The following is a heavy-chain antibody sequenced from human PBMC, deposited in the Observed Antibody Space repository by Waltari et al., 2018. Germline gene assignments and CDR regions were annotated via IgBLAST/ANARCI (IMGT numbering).Heavy chain of an antibody. J-gene: IGHJ6*02. CDR2: IYYSGST. Sequence: QVQLQESGPGLVKPSETLSLTCTVSGGSISSHYWSWIRQPPGKGLEWIGYIYYSGSTNYNPSLKSRVTISVETSKNQFSLKLSSVTAADTAVYYCARDTAGYYYYGMDVWGQGTTVTVSS. D-gene: IGHD6-25*01. V-gene: IGHV4-59*11. CDR1: GGSISSHY. CDR3: ARDTAGYYYYGMDV.